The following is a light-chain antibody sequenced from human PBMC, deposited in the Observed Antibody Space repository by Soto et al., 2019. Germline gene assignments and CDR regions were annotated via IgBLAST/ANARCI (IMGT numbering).Light chain of an antibody. J-gene: IGKJ1*01. Sequence: EIVFTQSPRTLSLSPGDRATLSCRASQSVSSSYLAWYQQKPGQAPRLLIYGASSRATGIPDRFSGSGSGTDFTLTISRLEPEDFAVYYCHQYDSWTFGQGTKVDIK. V-gene: IGKV3-20*01. CDR3: HQYDSWT. CDR2: GAS. CDR1: QSVSSSY.